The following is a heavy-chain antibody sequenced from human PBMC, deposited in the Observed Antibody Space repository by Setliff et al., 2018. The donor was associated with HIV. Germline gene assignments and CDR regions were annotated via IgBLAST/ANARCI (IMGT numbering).Heavy chain of an antibody. J-gene: IGHJ1*01. V-gene: IGHV4-59*11. CDR1: GGSMTTHF. CDR3: ARDISEGFFLERASEH. D-gene: IGHD3-3*01. CDR2: VYYSGST. Sequence: SETLSLTCTVSGGSMTTHFWSWIRQPPGKGLEWIGSVYYSGSTNYNPSLKSRVTISLDTSENQFSLNLNSVAAADTAVYYCARDISEGFFLERASEHWSQGTLVTVSS.